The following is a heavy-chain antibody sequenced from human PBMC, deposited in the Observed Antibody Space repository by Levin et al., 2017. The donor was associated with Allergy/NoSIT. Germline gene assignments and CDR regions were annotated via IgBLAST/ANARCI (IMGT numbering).Heavy chain of an antibody. D-gene: IGHD3-16*02. Sequence: GGSLRLSCAASGFTFSSYGMHWVRQAPGKGLEWVAVISYDGSDKYYADSVKGRFTISRDNSKNTLYLQMNSLRAEDTAVYYCAKDHDPPRSVMITFGGVIAPIDYWGQGTLVTVSS. J-gene: IGHJ4*02. CDR1: GFTFSSYG. V-gene: IGHV3-30*18. CDR2: ISYDGSDK. CDR3: AKDHDPPRSVMITFGGVIAPIDY.